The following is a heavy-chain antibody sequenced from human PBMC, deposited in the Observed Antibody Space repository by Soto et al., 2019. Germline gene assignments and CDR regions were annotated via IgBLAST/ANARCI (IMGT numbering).Heavy chain of an antibody. Sequence: EVQLVESGGGLVQPGGSLRLSCAASGFTFSSYSMNWVRQAPGTGLEWVSYISSSSRTIYYADSVKGRFTISRDNAKTSLDLQMNSLRAEDTAVYYCARANYYGSPGDFDYWGQGTLVTVSS. D-gene: IGHD3-10*01. V-gene: IGHV3-48*01. CDR3: ARANYYGSPGDFDY. CDR2: ISSSSRTI. CDR1: GFTFSSYS. J-gene: IGHJ4*02.